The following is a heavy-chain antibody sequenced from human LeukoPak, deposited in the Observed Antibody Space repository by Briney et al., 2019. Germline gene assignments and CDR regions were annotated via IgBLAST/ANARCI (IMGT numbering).Heavy chain of an antibody. CDR2: IYGGGGT. D-gene: IGHD6-13*01. CDR3: ARAKGSSWYYFDY. Sequence: PGGSLRLSCAASGFTVSSNYMNWVRQAPGKGLEWVSIIYGGGGTYYADSVKGRFTISRDNSKNTLYLQMNSLRAEDTAVYYCARAKGSSWYYFDYWGQGTLVTVSS. V-gene: IGHV3-53*01. CDR1: GFTVSSNY. J-gene: IGHJ4*02.